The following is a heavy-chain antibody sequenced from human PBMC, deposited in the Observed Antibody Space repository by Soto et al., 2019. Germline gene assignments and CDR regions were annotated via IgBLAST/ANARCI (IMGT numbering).Heavy chain of an antibody. CDR3: ASGYCSSTSCLDYYYGMDV. CDR2: IYPGDSDT. V-gene: IGHV5-51*01. CDR1: GYSFTSYW. Sequence: GESLKISCKGSGYSFTSYWIGWVRQMPGKGLEWMGIIYPGDSDTRYSPSFQGQVTISADKSISTAYLQWSSLKASDTAMYYCASGYCSSTSCLDYYYGMDVWGQGTTVTVS. J-gene: IGHJ6*02. D-gene: IGHD2-2*03.